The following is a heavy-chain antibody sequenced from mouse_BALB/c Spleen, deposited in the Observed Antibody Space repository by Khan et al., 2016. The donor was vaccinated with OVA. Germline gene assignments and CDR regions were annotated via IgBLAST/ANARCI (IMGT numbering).Heavy chain of an antibody. CDR1: GYTFTSYY. V-gene: IGHV1S81*02. J-gene: IGHJ3*01. D-gene: IGHD2-1*01. Sequence: QVQLQQPGAELVKPGTSVKISCKASGYTFTSYYMYWVKQRPGQGLEWIGGINPNNGDSNFNEKFKSKATLTVDKSSSTAYMQLGILTSEDSAVYYCARSGYGNPFAYWCQGTLVTVSA. CDR3: ARSGYGNPFAY. CDR2: INPNNGDS.